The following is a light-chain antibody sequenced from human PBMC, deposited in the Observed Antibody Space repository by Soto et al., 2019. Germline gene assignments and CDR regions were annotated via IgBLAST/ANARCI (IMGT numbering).Light chain of an antibody. CDR1: INDVGGYNY. CDR3: SSYAGSNNLGV. Sequence: QSVLTQPPSASGSPGQSVTISCTGTINDVGGYNYVSWYQQLPGKAPKLIIFEVSKRPSGVPDRFSGSKSGNTASPTVSGLQAEDEADYYCSSYAGSNNLGVFGGGTKLTVL. V-gene: IGLV2-8*01. CDR2: EVS. J-gene: IGLJ3*02.